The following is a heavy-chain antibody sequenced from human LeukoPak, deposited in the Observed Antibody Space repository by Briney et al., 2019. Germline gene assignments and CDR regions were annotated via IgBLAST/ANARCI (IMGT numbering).Heavy chain of an antibody. J-gene: IGHJ4*02. CDR2: INPNSGGT. Sequence: ASVKVSCKASGYTFTGYYMHWVRQAPGRGLEWMGWINPNSGGTNYAQKLQGRVTMTTDTSTSTAYMELRSLRSDDTAVYYCARGHDILTGPDYWGQGTLVTVSS. CDR3: ARGHDILTGPDY. D-gene: IGHD3-9*01. CDR1: GYTFTGYY. V-gene: IGHV1-2*02.